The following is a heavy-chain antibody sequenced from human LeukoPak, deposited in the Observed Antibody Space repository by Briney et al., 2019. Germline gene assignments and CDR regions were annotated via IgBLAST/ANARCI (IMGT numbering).Heavy chain of an antibody. CDR1: GGSISSSY. CDR2: IYYSGST. D-gene: IGHD3-22*01. CDR3: ARGVEDYYDSSGYGY. V-gene: IGHV4-59*01. Sequence: SETLSLTCTVSGGSISSSYWSWIRQPPGKGLEWIGYIYYSGSTNYNPSLKSRVTISVDTSKNQFSLKLRSVSAADTAVYYCARGVEDYYDSSGYGYWGQGTLVTVSS. J-gene: IGHJ4*02.